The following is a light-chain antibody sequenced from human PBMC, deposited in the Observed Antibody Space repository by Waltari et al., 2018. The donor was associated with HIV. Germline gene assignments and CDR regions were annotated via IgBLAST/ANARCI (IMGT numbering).Light chain of an antibody. Sequence: SYILTQSPSVSVAPGGTATITCGGNNIGFKSVEWYLQKPGQAPVLVMSYDRTRPSGIPERFSGSNSGNTATLTISSVDAGDEADYYGEVWDSSSDYVLFGGGTRLTVL. CDR1: NIGFKS. CDR3: EVWDSSSDYVL. CDR2: YDR. J-gene: IGLJ3*02. V-gene: IGLV3-21*04.